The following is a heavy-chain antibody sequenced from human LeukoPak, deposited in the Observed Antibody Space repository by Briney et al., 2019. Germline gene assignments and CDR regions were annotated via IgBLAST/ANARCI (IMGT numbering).Heavy chain of an antibody. V-gene: IGHV4-34*01. Sequence: SETLSLTCAVYGGSFSGYYWSWIRQPPGKGLEWIGEINHSGSTNYNPSLKSRVTISVDTSKNQFSLKLSSVTAADTAVYYCAQSLGSSTWFGNWFDPWGQGTLVTVSS. CDR1: GGSFSGYY. CDR2: INHSGST. D-gene: IGHD6-13*01. CDR3: AQSLGSSTWFGNWFDP. J-gene: IGHJ5*02.